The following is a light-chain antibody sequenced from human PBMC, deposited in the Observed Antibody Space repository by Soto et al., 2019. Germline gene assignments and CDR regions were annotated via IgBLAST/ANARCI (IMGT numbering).Light chain of an antibody. CDR1: SSDVGGYNY. J-gene: IGLJ2*01. Sequence: QSALTQPRSVSGSPGQSVTISCTGTSSDVGGYNYVSWYQQHPGKAPKLMIYDVSKRPSGVPDRFSGSESGNTASLTISGLQAEDEADYYCCSYAGSDTFEVVFGGGTKLTVL. V-gene: IGLV2-11*01. CDR3: CSYAGSDTFEVV. CDR2: DVS.